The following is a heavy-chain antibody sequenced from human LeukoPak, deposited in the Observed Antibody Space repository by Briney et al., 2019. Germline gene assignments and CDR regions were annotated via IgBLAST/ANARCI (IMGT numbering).Heavy chain of an antibody. J-gene: IGHJ5*02. V-gene: IGHV3-33*01. CDR3: ARLYGWADNWFDP. Sequence: GGSLRLSCAASGFTFSSYGMHWVRQAPGKGLEWVAVIWYDGSNKYYADSVKGRFTISRDNSKNTLYLQMNSLRAEDTAVYYCARLYGWADNWFDPWGQGTLVTVSS. CDR2: IWYDGSNK. CDR1: GFTFSSYG. D-gene: IGHD3-10*01.